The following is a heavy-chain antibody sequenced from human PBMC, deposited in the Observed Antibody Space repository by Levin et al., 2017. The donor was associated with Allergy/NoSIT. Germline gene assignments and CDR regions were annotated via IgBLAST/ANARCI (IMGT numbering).Heavy chain of an antibody. J-gene: IGHJ4*02. CDR3: AKETPGSSSGPGVDY. CDR2: IGRGGTDT. CDR1: GFSFNNYA. Sequence: GGSLRLSCTASGFSFNNYAMSWVRQAPGKGLEWVSAIGRGGTDTFYRDSVKGRFNISRDNSKSTLSLEMSSLRAEDTAMYYCAKETPGSSSGPGVDYWGQGTLVTVSS. D-gene: IGHD2-15*01. V-gene: IGHV3-23*01.